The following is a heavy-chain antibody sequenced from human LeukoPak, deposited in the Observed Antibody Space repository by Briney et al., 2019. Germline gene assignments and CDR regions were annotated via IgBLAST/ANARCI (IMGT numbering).Heavy chain of an antibody. CDR1: GYSFTSYW. V-gene: IGHV5-51*01. J-gene: IGHJ3*02. CDR3: ARPGYNWNYLGAFDI. D-gene: IGHD1-7*01. Sequence: GESLKISCKGSGYSFTSYWIGWVRQMPGKGLEWMGIIYPGDSDTRYSPSFQGQVTISADKSISTAYLQWSSLKASDTAIYYCARPGYNWNYLGAFDIWGQGTMVTVSS. CDR2: IYPGDSDT.